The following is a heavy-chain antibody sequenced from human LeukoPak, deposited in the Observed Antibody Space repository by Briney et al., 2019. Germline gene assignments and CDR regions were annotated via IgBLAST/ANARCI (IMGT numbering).Heavy chain of an antibody. CDR2: IDYSGST. CDR3: ARLNGGN. J-gene: IGHJ4*02. V-gene: IGHV4-59*08. D-gene: IGHD4-23*01. CDR1: GDSISTYY. Sequence: SETLSLTCTVSGDSISTYYWSWIRQPPGKGLEWIGYIDYSGSTACNPSLNGRVAVSLDASKNQFSLKLRSVTAADTAVYYCARLNGGNWGPGILVTVSS.